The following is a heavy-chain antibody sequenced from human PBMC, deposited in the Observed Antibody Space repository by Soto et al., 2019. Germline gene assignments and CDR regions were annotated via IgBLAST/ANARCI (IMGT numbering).Heavy chain of an antibody. CDR2: ISGSGGST. CDR3: AKYPSGISSSSNYGMDV. V-gene: IGHV3-23*01. CDR1: GFTFSTYA. J-gene: IGHJ6*02. D-gene: IGHD6-6*01. Sequence: PGGSLRLSCAASGFTFSTYAMIWVRQAPGKGLEWVSSISGSGGSTYYADSVKGRFTISRDNSKNTLYLQMNSLRAEDTAVYYCAKYPSGISSSSNYGMDVWGQGTTVTV.